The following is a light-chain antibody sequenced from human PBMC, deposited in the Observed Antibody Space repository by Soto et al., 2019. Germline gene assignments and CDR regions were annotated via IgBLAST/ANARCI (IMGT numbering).Light chain of an antibody. V-gene: IGLV2-8*01. Sequence: QSALTQPPSASGSPGQSVTISCTGTSSDVGAYNYVSWYQQHPGKAPKLMIYDVSKRPSGVPYRFSGSKSGNAASLTVSGLQGEDEAEYYCSSYAGSSWVFGGGTKLTVL. CDR2: DVS. CDR1: SSDVGAYNY. CDR3: SSYAGSSWV. J-gene: IGLJ3*02.